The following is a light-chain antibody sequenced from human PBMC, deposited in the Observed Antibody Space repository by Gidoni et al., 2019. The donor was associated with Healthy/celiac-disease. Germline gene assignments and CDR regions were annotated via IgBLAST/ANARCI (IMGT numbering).Light chain of an antibody. J-gene: IGLJ3*02. CDR3: SSYTSSSTPNCV. CDR2: EVS. Sequence: QSALTQPASVSGSPGQSITIPCTGTSSDVGGYNYVSWYQQHPGKAPKLMIYEVSNRPSGVSNRFSGSKSGLQAEDEADYYCSSYTSSSTPNCVFGGGTKLTVL. V-gene: IGLV2-14*01. CDR1: SSDVGGYNY.